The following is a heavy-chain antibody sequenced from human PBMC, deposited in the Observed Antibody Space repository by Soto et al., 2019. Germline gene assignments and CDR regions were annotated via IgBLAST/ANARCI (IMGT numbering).Heavy chain of an antibody. J-gene: IGHJ6*02. CDR2: ITYTVSTV. CDR1: GFAFSDYS. CDR3: ARGLSITHYGMDV. V-gene: IGHV3-11*01. Sequence: PAGSLRLSCGASGFAFSDYSICRSRQALGEGLEWVSYITYTVSTVYSSDSVKGRFTISGDNAKNTLYLQMNSLRAEDTAVYYCARGLSITHYGMDVWGQGTTVTVSS.